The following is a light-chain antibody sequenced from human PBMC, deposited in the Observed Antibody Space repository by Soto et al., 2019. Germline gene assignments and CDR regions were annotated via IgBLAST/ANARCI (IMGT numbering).Light chain of an antibody. CDR2: DAS. V-gene: IGKV3-11*01. Sequence: EIVLTQSPATLSLSPGERATLSCRATENLRTFLAWYQQKAGQAPRLLIYDASNRATGIPDRFSGSGSGTDFTLTISNLEPEDSAVYYCQQYNNWPLTFGGGTKVEIK. CDR3: QQYNNWPLT. CDR1: ENLRTF. J-gene: IGKJ4*01.